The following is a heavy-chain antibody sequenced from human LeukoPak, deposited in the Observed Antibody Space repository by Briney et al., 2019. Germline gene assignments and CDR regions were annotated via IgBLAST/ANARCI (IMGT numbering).Heavy chain of an antibody. CDR1: GFTFNGVY. V-gene: IGHV3-73*01. CDR3: TRQDCSGGSCSYVDY. Sequence: GGSLRLSCAASGFTFNGVYMHWVRQASGKGLEWVGLIRSKPHSYTTVYAASVQGRFTISRDDSKNTAYLQMNSLKAEDTAVYYCTRQDCSGGSCSYVDYWGQGALVTVS. D-gene: IGHD2-15*01. CDR2: IRSKPHSYTT. J-gene: IGHJ4*02.